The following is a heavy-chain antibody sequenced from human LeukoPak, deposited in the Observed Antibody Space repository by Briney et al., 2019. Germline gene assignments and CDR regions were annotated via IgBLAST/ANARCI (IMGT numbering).Heavy chain of an antibody. CDR3: ARGIGFLEWLSGGYFDY. CDR1: GGSISSSSYY. J-gene: IGHJ4*02. Sequence: SETLSLTCTVSGGSISSSSYYWGWIRQPPGKGLEWIGSIYYSGSTSYNPSLKSRVTISVDTSKNQFSLKLSSVTAADTAVYYFARGIGFLEWLSGGYFDYWGQGTLVTVSS. V-gene: IGHV4-39*07. CDR2: IYYSGST. D-gene: IGHD3-3*01.